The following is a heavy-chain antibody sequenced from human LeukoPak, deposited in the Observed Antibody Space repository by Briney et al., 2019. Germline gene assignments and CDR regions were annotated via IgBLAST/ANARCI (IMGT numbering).Heavy chain of an antibody. V-gene: IGHV3-11*04. J-gene: IGHJ4*02. D-gene: IGHD4-23*01. Sequence: GGSLRLSCAASGFTFSDYYMSWIRQAPGKGLEWVSYISSSGSTIYYADSVKGRFTISRDNAKNTLYLQMNSLRAEDTAVYYCARTPVYDGANSGDFENWGQGTLVTVSS. CDR1: GFTFSDYY. CDR3: ARTPVYDGANSGDFEN. CDR2: ISSSGSTI.